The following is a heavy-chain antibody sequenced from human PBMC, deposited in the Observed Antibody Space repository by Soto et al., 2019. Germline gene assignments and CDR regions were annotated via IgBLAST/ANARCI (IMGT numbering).Heavy chain of an antibody. CDR2: IYYSGST. Sequence: SETLSLTCTVSGGSISSYYWSWIRQPPGKGLEWIGYIYYSGSTNYNPSLKSRVTISVETSKNQLFLKLTSVTAADTAVYYCARARLNLVREVIKYGMDVWGQGTTVTVSS. CDR3: ARARLNLVREVIKYGMDV. J-gene: IGHJ6*02. D-gene: IGHD3-10*01. CDR1: GGSISSYY. V-gene: IGHV4-59*01.